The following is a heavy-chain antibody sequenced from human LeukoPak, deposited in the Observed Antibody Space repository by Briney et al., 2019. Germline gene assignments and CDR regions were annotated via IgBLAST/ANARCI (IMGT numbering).Heavy chain of an antibody. CDR3: AREEYYYDSSGYLFDY. Sequence: PSETLSLTCTVSGGSISSYYWSWIRQPAGKGLEWIGRIYTSGSTNYNPSLKSRVTMSVDTSKNQFSLKLSSVTAADTAVYYCAREEYYYDSSGYLFDYWGQGTLVTVSS. D-gene: IGHD3-22*01. J-gene: IGHJ4*02. CDR1: GGSISSYY. CDR2: IYTSGST. V-gene: IGHV4-4*07.